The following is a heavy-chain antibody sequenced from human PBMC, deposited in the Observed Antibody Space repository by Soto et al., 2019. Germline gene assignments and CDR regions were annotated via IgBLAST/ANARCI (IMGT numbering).Heavy chain of an antibody. J-gene: IGHJ5*02. CDR3: ARHPSDFWFDP. CDR2: IDYSGTT. CDR1: RGSITSSSYY. Sequence: PSETLSLTCTVSRGSITSSSYYWGWIRQPPGKGLEWIGSIDYSGTTYHNPSLKSQVTVSVDTSRNQFSLKLSSVTAADTAVYYCARHPSDFWFDPWGQGTLVTVSS. D-gene: IGHD2-21*02. V-gene: IGHV4-39*01.